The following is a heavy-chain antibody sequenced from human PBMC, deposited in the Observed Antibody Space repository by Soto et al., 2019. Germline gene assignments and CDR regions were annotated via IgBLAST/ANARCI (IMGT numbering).Heavy chain of an antibody. Sequence: SETLSLTCTVSGGSISSSSYYWGWIRQPPGKGLEWIGSIYYSGSTYYNPSLKSRVTISVDTSKNQFSLKLSSVTAADTAVYYCAVRRRYGDYNTERAFDIWGQGTMVTVSS. V-gene: IGHV4-39*01. J-gene: IGHJ3*02. CDR3: AVRRRYGDYNTERAFDI. CDR2: IYYSGST. D-gene: IGHD4-17*01. CDR1: GGSISSSSYY.